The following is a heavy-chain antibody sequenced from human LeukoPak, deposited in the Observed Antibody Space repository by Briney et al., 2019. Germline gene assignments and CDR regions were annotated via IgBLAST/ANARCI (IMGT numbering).Heavy chain of an antibody. CDR1: GFTLSSYG. CDR3: AKDMYYDFWSGYPDY. V-gene: IGHV3-30*02. J-gene: IGHJ4*02. D-gene: IGHD3-3*01. CDR2: IRYDGSNK. Sequence: GGSLRLSCAASGFTLSSYGMHWVRQAPGKGLEWVAFIRYDGSNKYYADSVKGRFTISRDNSKNTLYLQMNSLRAEDTAVYYCAKDMYYDFWSGYPDYRGQGTLVTVSS.